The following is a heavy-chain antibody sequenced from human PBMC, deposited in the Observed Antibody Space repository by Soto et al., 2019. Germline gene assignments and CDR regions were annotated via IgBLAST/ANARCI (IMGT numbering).Heavy chain of an antibody. D-gene: IGHD4-4*01. CDR1: GFTFSSYG. CDR3: ARVDYSNYTYYYFDY. V-gene: IGHV3-33*01. Sequence: HPGGSLGLSCAASGFTFSSYGMHWVRQAPGKGLEWVAVIWYDGSNKYYADSVKGRFTISRDNSKNTLYLQMNSLRAEDTAVYYCARVDYSNYTYYYFDYWGQGTLVTVSS. J-gene: IGHJ4*02. CDR2: IWYDGSNK.